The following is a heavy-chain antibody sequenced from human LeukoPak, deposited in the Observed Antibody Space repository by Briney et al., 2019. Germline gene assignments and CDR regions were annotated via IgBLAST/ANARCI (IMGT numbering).Heavy chain of an antibody. CDR2: TYYSSKWYK. D-gene: IGHD4/OR15-4a*01. Sequence: SQTLSLTCAISGDSVSSDSAAWNWIRQSPSRGLEWLGRTYYSSKWYKDYAVSVKSRITLNPDTSKNQFSLLLNSVTPEDTAMYYCAKVSLNMVNDAFDIWGQGTMVSVSS. CDR3: AKVSLNMVNDAFDI. V-gene: IGHV6-1*01. J-gene: IGHJ3*02. CDR1: GDSVSSDSAA.